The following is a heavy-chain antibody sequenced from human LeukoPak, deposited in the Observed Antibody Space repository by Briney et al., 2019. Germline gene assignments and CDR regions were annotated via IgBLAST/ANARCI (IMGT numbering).Heavy chain of an antibody. D-gene: IGHD5-12*01. V-gene: IGHV1-8*01. J-gene: IGHJ4*02. CDR1: GYTFTSDD. CDR3: AIRPATIQPDY. Sequence: GASVKVSCKASGYTFTSDDINWVRQATGQGLEWMGWMNPNSGNTGYAQEFQGRVTMTRNTSISTAYMELSSLRSEDTAVYYCAIRPATIQPDYWGQGTLVTVSS. CDR2: MNPNSGNT.